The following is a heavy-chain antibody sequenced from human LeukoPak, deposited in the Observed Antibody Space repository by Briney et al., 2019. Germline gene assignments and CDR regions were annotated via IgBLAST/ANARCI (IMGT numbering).Heavy chain of an antibody. J-gene: IGHJ6*02. CDR1: GVSFSSYG. V-gene: IGHV3-30*18. Sequence: PGRSLRLSCAASGVSFSSYGMHWVRQAPGKGPEWVAVISYDGSNRYYADSVKGRFTISRDNSNITLYLQMNSLRAEDTAVYYCAKDRSYEHSYYYYGMDVWGQGTTVTVSS. CDR3: AKDRSYEHSYYYYGMDV. D-gene: IGHD3-16*01. CDR2: ISYDGSNR.